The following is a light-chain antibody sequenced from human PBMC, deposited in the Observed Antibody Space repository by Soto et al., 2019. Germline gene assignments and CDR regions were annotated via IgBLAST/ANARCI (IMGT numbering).Light chain of an antibody. CDR1: QSVSSTY. V-gene: IGKV3-20*01. CDR2: GTS. CDR3: QQYGSPPIT. Sequence: EVVLTQSPATLSLSPGERATLSCRASQSVSSTYLAWYQQQPGQAPRLLMSGTSNRATGTPDRFSGSGSGTDFTLTISRLEPEDFAVYYCQQYGSPPITFGQGTLLEIK. J-gene: IGKJ5*01.